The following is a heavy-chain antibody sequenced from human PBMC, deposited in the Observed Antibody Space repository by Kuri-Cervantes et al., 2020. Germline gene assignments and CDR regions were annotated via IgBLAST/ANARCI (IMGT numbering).Heavy chain of an antibody. CDR2: ISSSSSYI. D-gene: IGHD2/OR15-2a*01. J-gene: IGHJ4*02. Sequence: GESLKISCAASGFTFSSYEMNLVRQAPGKGLEWVSSISSSSSYIYYADSVKGRFTISRDNAKNSLYLQMSALRAEDTAVYYCAKGEYISSRTYFDYWGQGALVTVSS. CDR3: AKGEYISSRTYFDY. V-gene: IGHV3-21*04. CDR1: GFTFSSYE.